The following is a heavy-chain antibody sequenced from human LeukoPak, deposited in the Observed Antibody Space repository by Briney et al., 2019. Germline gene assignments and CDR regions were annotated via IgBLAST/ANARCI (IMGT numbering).Heavy chain of an antibody. CDR2: ISGDETYT. Sequence: GGSLRLSCVAPGFTFSSDFMHWIRQAPGEGLMWVSQISGDETYTNYADSVKGRFTISRDNAKNTLYLQMNSLRAEDTAIYYCVREDNAFNIWGQGTLVTVSS. CDR1: GFTFSSDF. CDR3: VREDNAFNI. J-gene: IGHJ3*02. V-gene: IGHV3-74*01.